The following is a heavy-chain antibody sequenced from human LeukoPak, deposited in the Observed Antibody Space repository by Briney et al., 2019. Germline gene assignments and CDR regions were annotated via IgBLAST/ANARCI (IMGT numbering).Heavy chain of an antibody. V-gene: IGHV4-31*03. CDR1: GDSMSSGGYL. CDR2: IFYNGGS. CDR3: VRLTCSGSSCSGGGAFDV. Sequence: SETLSLTCSVSGDSMSSGGYLWTWMRQHPGMGLEWIGYIFYNGGSYYSPSLQSRLTVSVDTSQKQFSLKMSSVTAADTAVYYCVRLTCSGSSCSGGGAFDVWGQGTVVTVSS. J-gene: IGHJ3*01. D-gene: IGHD2-2*01.